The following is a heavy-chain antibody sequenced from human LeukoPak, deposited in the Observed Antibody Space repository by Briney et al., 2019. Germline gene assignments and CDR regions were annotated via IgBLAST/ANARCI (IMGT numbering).Heavy chain of an antibody. CDR3: ARRNDYGDYYFDY. Sequence: GESLKISCKGSGYSFTNFWIGWVRQMPGKGLEWMGIIYPDDSETRYSPSFQGQVTISADKSISAAYLQWSSLKASDTAMYYCARRNDYGDYYFDYWGQGTLVTVSS. D-gene: IGHD4-17*01. CDR1: GYSFTNFW. V-gene: IGHV5-51*01. CDR2: IYPDDSET. J-gene: IGHJ4*02.